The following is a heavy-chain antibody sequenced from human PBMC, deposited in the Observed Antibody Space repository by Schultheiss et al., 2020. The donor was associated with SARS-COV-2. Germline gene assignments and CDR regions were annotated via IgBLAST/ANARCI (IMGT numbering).Heavy chain of an antibody. V-gene: IGHV1-18*04. D-gene: IGHD3-3*01. CDR1: GYTFTSYG. Sequence: ASVKVSCKASGYTFTSYGISWVRQAPGQGLEWMGWISAYNGNTNYAQKLQGRVTMTTDTSTSTAYMELRSLRSGDTAVYYCARDITIFGVVMGGMDVWGQGTTVTVSS. J-gene: IGHJ6*02. CDR2: ISAYNGNT. CDR3: ARDITIFGVVMGGMDV.